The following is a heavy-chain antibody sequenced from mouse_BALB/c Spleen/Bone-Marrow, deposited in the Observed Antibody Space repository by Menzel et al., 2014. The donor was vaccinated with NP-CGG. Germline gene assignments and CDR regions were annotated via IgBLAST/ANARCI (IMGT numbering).Heavy chain of an antibody. Sequence: DVQLQESGGGLVQPGGSPKLSCAASGFDFSRYWMSWVRQAPGKGLEWIGEINPDSSTINYTPSLKDKFIISRDNTKNTLYLQMSKVGSEDTALYYCARQWYYGSSDYWGQGTTLTVSS. CDR2: INPDSSTI. CDR1: GFDFSRYW. CDR3: ARQWYYGSSDY. D-gene: IGHD1-1*01. J-gene: IGHJ2*01. V-gene: IGHV4-1*02.